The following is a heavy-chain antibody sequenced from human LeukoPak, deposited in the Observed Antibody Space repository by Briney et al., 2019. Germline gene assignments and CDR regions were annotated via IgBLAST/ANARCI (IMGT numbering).Heavy chain of an antibody. Sequence: SETLSLTCTVSGASISSYYWGWIRQTPGKGLEWIGYIYYSGSTYYNPSLKSRVTISVDTSKNQFSLKLSSVTAADTAVYYCASVSGSYSGAFDIWGQGTMVTVSS. J-gene: IGHJ3*02. D-gene: IGHD1-26*01. CDR2: IYYSGST. V-gene: IGHV4-59*06. CDR3: ASVSGSYSGAFDI. CDR1: GASISSYY.